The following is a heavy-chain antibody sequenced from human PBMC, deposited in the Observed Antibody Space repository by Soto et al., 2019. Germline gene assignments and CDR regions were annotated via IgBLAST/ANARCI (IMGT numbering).Heavy chain of an antibody. V-gene: IGHV3-48*02. Sequence: GGSLRLSCAASGFTFSSYSMNWVRQAPGKGLEWVSYISSSSSTIYYADSVKGRFTISRDNAKNSLYLQMNSLRDEDTAVYYCARNGVYCSSTSCYRPLNYCGMDVWGQGTTVTVSS. D-gene: IGHD2-2*02. CDR3: ARNGVYCSSTSCYRPLNYCGMDV. CDR2: ISSSSSTI. CDR1: GFTFSSYS. J-gene: IGHJ6*02.